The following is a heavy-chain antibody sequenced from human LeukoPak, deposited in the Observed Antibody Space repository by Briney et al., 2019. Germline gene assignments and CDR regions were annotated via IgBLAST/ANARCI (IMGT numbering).Heavy chain of an antibody. J-gene: IGHJ4*02. V-gene: IGHV4-39*01. D-gene: IGHD1-20*01. CDR2: IYYSGST. CDR1: GGSISSSSYY. CDR3: ARRITGTTSDSFDY. Sequence: SETLSLTCTVSGGSISSSSYYWGWIRQPPGKGLEWIGSIYYSGSTYYNPSLKSRVTISVDTSKNQFSLKLTSVTAADTAVYYCARRITGTTSDSFDYWGQGTLVTVSS.